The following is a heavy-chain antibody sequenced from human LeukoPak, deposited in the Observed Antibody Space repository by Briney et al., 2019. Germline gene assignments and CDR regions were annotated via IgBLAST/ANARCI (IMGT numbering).Heavy chain of an antibody. V-gene: IGHV4-34*01. CDR1: GGSFSGYY. Sequence: PSETLSLTCAVYGGSFSGYYWSWIRQPPGKGLEWIGEINHSGSTNYNPSLKSRVTISVDTSKNQFSLKLSSVTAADTAVYYCARDPFLGPRTYYDFWSGYYTSAFDIWGQGTMVTVSS. J-gene: IGHJ3*02. CDR3: ARDPFLGPRTYYDFWSGYYTSAFDI. CDR2: INHSGST. D-gene: IGHD3-3*01.